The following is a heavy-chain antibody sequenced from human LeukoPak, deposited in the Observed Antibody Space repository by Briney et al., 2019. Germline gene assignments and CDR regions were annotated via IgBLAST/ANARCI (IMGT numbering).Heavy chain of an antibody. CDR2: ISGSGGST. CDR3: ARALWELLMEALGVDY. J-gene: IGHJ4*02. V-gene: IGHV3-23*01. D-gene: IGHD1-26*01. CDR1: GFTFSSYA. Sequence: GGSLRLSCAASGFTFSSYAMSWVRQAPGKGLEWVSAISGSGGSTYYADSVKGRFTISRDNSKNTLYLQMNSLRAEDTAVYYCARALWELLMEALGVDYWGQGTLVTVSS.